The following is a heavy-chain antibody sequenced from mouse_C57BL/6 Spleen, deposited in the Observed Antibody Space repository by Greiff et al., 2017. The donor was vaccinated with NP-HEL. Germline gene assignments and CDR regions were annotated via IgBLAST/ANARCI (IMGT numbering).Heavy chain of an antibody. V-gene: IGHV5-6*01. CDR3: ARAHWDVHYAMDY. CDR2: ISSGGSYT. J-gene: IGHJ4*01. D-gene: IGHD4-1*01. CDR1: GFTFSSYG. Sequence: EVKLVESGGDLVKPGGSLKLSCAASGFTFSSYGMSWVRQTPDKRLEWVATISSGGSYTYYPDSVKGRFTISRDNAKNTLYLQMSSLKSEDTAMYYCARAHWDVHYAMDYWGQGTSVTVSS.